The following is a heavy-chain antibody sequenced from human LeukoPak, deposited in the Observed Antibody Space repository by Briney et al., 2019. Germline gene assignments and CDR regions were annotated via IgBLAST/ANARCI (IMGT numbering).Heavy chain of an antibody. D-gene: IGHD2-15*01. CDR1: GFTFSNAW. CDR2: IKSKTDGGTT. J-gene: IGHJ4*02. V-gene: IGHV3-15*01. CDR3: TTDVSVVVVAATIGFDY. Sequence: GGSLRLSCAASGFTFSNAWMSWVRQAPGKGLEWVGRIKSKTDGGTTDYAAPVKGRFTISRDDSKNTLYLQMNSLRTEDTAVYYCTTDVSVVVVAATIGFDYWGQGTLVTVSS.